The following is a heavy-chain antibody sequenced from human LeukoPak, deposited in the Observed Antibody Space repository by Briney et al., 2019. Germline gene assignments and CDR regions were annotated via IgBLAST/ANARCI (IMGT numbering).Heavy chain of an antibody. J-gene: IGHJ4*02. D-gene: IGHD3-9*01. Sequence: GGSLRLSCAASGFTFDDYGMSWVRQAPGKGLEWVSGINWNGGNTGYADSLKGRFTISRDNSKNSLYLQMSSLRAEDTALYYCAKDGRYFDWLSLPDYWGQGTLVTVSS. CDR2: INWNGGNT. V-gene: IGHV3-20*04. CDR1: GFTFDDYG. CDR3: AKDGRYFDWLSLPDY.